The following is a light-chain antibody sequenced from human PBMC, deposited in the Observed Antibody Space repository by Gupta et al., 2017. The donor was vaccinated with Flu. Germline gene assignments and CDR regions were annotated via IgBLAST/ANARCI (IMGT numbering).Light chain of an antibody. V-gene: IGKV1-27*01. J-gene: IGKJ1*01. CDR1: QAITNF. Sequence: PSSLSASVGDRVTITCRASQAITNFVAWYQQRPGKPPKVLISGTSHLESGVPSRFSGSGSATAFALTISSLQPEDVATYYCQTYNSDPRTFGHGTKVDVK. CDR3: QTYNSDPRT. CDR2: GTS.